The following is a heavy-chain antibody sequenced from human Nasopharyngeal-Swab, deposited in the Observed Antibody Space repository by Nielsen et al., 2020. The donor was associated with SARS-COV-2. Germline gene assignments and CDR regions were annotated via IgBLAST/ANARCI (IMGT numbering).Heavy chain of an antibody. Sequence: LSLTCAASGFTFDDYAMSWVRQAPGKGLEWVPGISWNSGTIRYADSVEGRFTISRDNAKNSLYLQMHSLRAEDTALYYCAKEGYSSGFRNFDHWGQGALVTVSS. CDR3: AKEGYSSGFRNFDH. V-gene: IGHV3-9*01. D-gene: IGHD6-19*01. CDR1: GFTFDDYA. J-gene: IGHJ4*02. CDR2: ISWNSGTI.